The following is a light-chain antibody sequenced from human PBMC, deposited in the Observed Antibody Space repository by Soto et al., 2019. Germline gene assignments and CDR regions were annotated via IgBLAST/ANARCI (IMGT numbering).Light chain of an antibody. CDR3: QQYASSPVT. CDR1: QSVSSNS. V-gene: IGKV3-20*01. J-gene: IGKJ4*02. CDR2: DTF. Sequence: IVLTQSPGTLSLSPGEGASLSCRASQSVSSNSLAWYQYKPGQAPRLLIYDTFSRATGIPGRFSGSGSGTDFTLTISRLEPEDFAVYFCQQYASSPVTFGGGTEVEIK.